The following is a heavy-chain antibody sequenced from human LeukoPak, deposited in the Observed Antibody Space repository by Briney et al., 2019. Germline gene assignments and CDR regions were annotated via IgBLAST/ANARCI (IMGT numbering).Heavy chain of an antibody. J-gene: IGHJ4*02. V-gene: IGHV3-49*04. D-gene: IGHD6-13*01. Sequence: PGGSLRLSCAASGFTFSSYEMNWVRQAPGKGLEWVGFIRSKAYGGTTEHAASVKGRFTISRDDSKSIAYLQMNSLKTEDTAVYYCSRDRQPVRGDYWGQGTLVTVSS. CDR3: SRDRQPVRGDY. CDR2: IRSKAYGGTT. CDR1: GFTFSSYE.